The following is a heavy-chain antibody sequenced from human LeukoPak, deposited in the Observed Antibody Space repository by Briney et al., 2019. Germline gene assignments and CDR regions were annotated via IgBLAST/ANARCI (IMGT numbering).Heavy chain of an antibody. V-gene: IGHV1-3*01. D-gene: IGHD5-18*01. CDR3: ARDRWLSYGLYGDVVFDY. CDR1: GYTFTSYA. Sequence: ASVKVSCKASGYTFTSYAMHWVRQAPGQRLEWTGWINAGNGNTKYSQKFQGRVTITRDTSASTAYMELSSLRSEDTAVYYCARDRWLSYGLYGDVVFDYWGQGTLVTVSS. J-gene: IGHJ4*02. CDR2: INAGNGNT.